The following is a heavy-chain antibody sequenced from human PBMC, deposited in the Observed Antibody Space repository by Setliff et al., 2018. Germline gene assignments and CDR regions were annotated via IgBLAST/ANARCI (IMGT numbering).Heavy chain of an antibody. CDR2: VFYDGAA. Sequence: SETLSLTCTVSGDSISDASIMAWIRQPPGKGLEFIGYVFYDGAAKYDPSLKSRVTMSVDTSKTQFSLKLNSMTTADTAVYYCARGGTYRYFDYWGQGALVTVSS. CDR1: GDSISDAS. J-gene: IGHJ4*02. V-gene: IGHV4-59*01. CDR3: ARGGTYRYFDY.